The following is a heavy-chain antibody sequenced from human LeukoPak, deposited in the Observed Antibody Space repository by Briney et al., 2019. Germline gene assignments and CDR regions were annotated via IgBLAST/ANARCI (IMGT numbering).Heavy chain of an antibody. D-gene: IGHD2-15*01. CDR3: ARSLVVVAALVN. V-gene: IGHV3-53*01. CDR1: GFTVSSNY. J-gene: IGHJ4*02. Sequence: GGSLRLSCAASGFTVSSNYMSWVRQAPGKGLEWVSVIYSGGSTYYADSVKGRFTISRDNSKNTLYLQMNSLRAEDTAVYYCARSLVVVAALVNWGQGTLVTVSS. CDR2: IYSGGST.